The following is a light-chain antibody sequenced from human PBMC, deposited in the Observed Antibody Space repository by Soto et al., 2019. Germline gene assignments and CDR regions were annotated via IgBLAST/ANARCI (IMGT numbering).Light chain of an antibody. J-gene: IGKJ2*01. V-gene: IGKV3-20*01. CDR3: QLYGGSPLYT. CDR2: AAS. Sequence: EIVLAQSPGTLSLSPGERATLSCRASQSVNSNYLAWYQQKPGQAPRLLIYAASSRATGIPDRFSGSGSGTDFTLTISRLEPDDFAVYYCQLYGGSPLYTFGQGTKLEIK. CDR1: QSVNSNY.